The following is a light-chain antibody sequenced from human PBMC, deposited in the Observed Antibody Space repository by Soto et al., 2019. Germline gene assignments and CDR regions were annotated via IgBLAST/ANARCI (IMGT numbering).Light chain of an antibody. CDR2: AAS. J-gene: IGKJ1*01. V-gene: IGKV1-27*01. CDR3: QRYNNAPQA. CDR1: QDIANN. Sequence: DIQMTQSPSSLSASVGDRVTITCRASQDIANNLAWYQQKPGKVPKILIYAASTLQSGVPSRFSGSGSGTDFTLTISSLQPEDFATYYCQRYNNAPQAFGQGTKVEI.